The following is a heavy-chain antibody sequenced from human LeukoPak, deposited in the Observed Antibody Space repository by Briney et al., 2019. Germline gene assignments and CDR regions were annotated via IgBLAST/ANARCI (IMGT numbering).Heavy chain of an antibody. J-gene: IGHJ4*02. V-gene: IGHV3-15*07. D-gene: IGHD3-9*01. Sequence: GGSLRLSCAASGFIFSNAWMNWIRQAPGKGLEWVGRIKSKTDGGTTDYAAPVKGRFIISRDDSKNTLYLQMNSLKTEDTALYYCTTVYLTGEGNDYWGQGTLVTVPS. CDR2: IKSKTDGGTT. CDR3: TTVYLTGEGNDY. CDR1: GFIFSNAW.